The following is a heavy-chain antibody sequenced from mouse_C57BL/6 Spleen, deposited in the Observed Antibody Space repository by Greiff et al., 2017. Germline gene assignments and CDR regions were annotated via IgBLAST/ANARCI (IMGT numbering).Heavy chain of an antibody. V-gene: IGHV1-5*01. CDR2: IYPGNSDT. Sequence: VQLQQSGAELVRPGASVKLSCTASGFNIKDDYMHWVKQRPGQGLEWIGAIYPGNSDTSYNQKFKGKAKLTAVTSASTAYMELSSLTNEDSAVYYCTRWGVARYFDVWGTGTTVTVSS. CDR3: TRWGVARYFDV. D-gene: IGHD1-1*01. CDR1: GFNIKDDY. J-gene: IGHJ1*03.